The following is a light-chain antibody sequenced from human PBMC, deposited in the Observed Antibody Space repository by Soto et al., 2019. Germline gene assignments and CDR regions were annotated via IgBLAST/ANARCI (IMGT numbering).Light chain of an antibody. CDR2: GNS. J-gene: IGLJ1*01. CDR1: SSKIGAGYD. Sequence: QAVLTPPPPVSGAPGQRGPISRTGSSSKIGAGYDVHWYQQLPGTAPKLLIYGNSNRPSGVPDRFSGSKSGTSASLAITGLQAEDEADYYCQSYDSSLSGSYVFGTGTKVTVL. V-gene: IGLV1-40*01. CDR3: QSYDSSLSGSYV.